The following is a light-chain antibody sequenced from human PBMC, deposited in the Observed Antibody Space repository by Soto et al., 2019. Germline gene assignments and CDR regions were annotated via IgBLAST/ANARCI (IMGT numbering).Light chain of an antibody. CDR1: QSLGSS. CDR3: QQYNNWPQT. J-gene: IGKJ1*01. CDR2: DAS. Sequence: ETLMTQSPDTLTVSLGERATLSCRASQSLGSSLAWYQQKPGQAPRLLIYDASTRATGIPARFSGSGSGTDFTLTISGLQSEDFAVYYCQQYNNWPQTFGQGTKVDIK. V-gene: IGKV3-15*01.